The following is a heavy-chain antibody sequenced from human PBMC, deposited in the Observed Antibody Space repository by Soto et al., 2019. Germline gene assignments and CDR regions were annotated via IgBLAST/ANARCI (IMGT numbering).Heavy chain of an antibody. CDR3: TTDAPTARYGDIDY. J-gene: IGHJ4*02. D-gene: IGHD4-17*01. CDR1: GFTFSNAW. V-gene: IGHV3-15*01. Sequence: GGSLRLSCAASGFTFSNAWMSWVRQAPGKGLEWVGRIKSKTDGGTTDYAAPVKGRFTISRDDSKNTLYLQMNSLKTEDTAVYYGTTDAPTARYGDIDYWGQGTLVTVSS. CDR2: IKSKTDGGTT.